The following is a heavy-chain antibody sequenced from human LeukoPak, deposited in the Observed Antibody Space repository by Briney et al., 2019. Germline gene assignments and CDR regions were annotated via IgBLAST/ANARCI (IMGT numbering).Heavy chain of an antibody. CDR3: ARGPFLDVRYYDFWRGHYYYMDV. J-gene: IGHJ6*03. CDR1: GGSFSGYY. CDR2: INHSGST. Sequence: SETLSLTCAVYGGSFSGYYWSWIRQPPGKGLEWIGEINHSGSTNYNPSLKSRVTISVDTSKNQFSLKLSSVTAADTAVYYCARGPFLDVRYYDFWRGHYYYMDVWGKGTTFTVSS. V-gene: IGHV4-34*01. D-gene: IGHD3-3*01.